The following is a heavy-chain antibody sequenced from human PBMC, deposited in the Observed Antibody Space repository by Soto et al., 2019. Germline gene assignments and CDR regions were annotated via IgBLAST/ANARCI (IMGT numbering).Heavy chain of an antibody. CDR1: GFSFSSFA. CDR3: AKSWQLDY. J-gene: IGHJ4*02. Sequence: GGSLGLSCAASGFSFSSFAMAWVRQAPGKGLEWVSTISGSGGSIYYADSVNGRFTISRDNSKNTLYLHLDSLIAEDTALYYCAKSWQLDYWGQGTLVTVSS. D-gene: IGHD6-13*01. V-gene: IGHV3-23*01. CDR2: ISGSGGSI.